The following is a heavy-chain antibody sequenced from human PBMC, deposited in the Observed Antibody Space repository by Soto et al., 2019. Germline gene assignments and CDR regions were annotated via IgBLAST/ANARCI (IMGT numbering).Heavy chain of an antibody. Sequence: LRLSCAASGFTFNNYAISWVRQSPGKGLEWVSGISGSGTYTYFADSVRGRFTISRDNSKNTLFLQMSSLRAEDTAIYYCAKSASGYYKLIDYWGQGTLVTVSS. V-gene: IGHV3-23*01. CDR3: AKSASGYYKLIDY. CDR1: GFTFNNYA. J-gene: IGHJ4*02. CDR2: ISGSGTYT. D-gene: IGHD5-12*01.